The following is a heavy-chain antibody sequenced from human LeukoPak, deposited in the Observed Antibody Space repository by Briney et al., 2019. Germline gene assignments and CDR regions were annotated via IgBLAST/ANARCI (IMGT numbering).Heavy chain of an antibody. CDR1: GGTFSSYA. CDR3: ARETRSVTIFGVVIIEYYFDY. J-gene: IGHJ4*02. Sequence: SVKVSCKASGGTFSSYAISWVRQAPGQGLEWMGKIIPIVGTANYAQKFQGRVTITTDESTSTAYMELSSLRSEDTAVYYCARETRSVTIFGVVIIEYYFDYWGQGTLVTVSS. D-gene: IGHD3-3*01. V-gene: IGHV1-69*05. CDR2: IIPIVGTA.